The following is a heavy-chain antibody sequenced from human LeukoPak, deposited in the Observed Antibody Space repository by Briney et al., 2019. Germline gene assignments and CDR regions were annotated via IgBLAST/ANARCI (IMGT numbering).Heavy chain of an antibody. CDR1: GFTFSSYS. Sequence: GGSLRLSCAASGFTFSSYSMNWVRQAPGKGLEWVSSISSSSSYIYYADSVKGRFTISRDNAKNSLYLQMNSLRAEDTAVYYCARDGEITMIVVVNHFDYWGQGTLVTVSS. V-gene: IGHV3-21*01. D-gene: IGHD3-22*01. J-gene: IGHJ4*02. CDR3: ARDGEITMIVVVNHFDY. CDR2: ISSSSSYI.